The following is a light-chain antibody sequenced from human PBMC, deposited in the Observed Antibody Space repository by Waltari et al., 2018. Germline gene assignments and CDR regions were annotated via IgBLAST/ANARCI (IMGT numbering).Light chain of an antibody. CDR1: QSVSNN. CDR2: DAS. Sequence: EVMMTQSPATLSASPEESVTLSCRASQSVSNNLAWYQQKPGQAPRLLIYDASTRATGIPARFSGSVSWTEFTLTITSLQSEDFAIYYGQHYNHWPRTFVHGTKVE. J-gene: IGKJ1*01. CDR3: QHYNHWPRT. V-gene: IGKV3D-15*01.